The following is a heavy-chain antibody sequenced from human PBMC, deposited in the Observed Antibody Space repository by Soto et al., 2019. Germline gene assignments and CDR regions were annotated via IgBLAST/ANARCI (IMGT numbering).Heavy chain of an antibody. D-gene: IGHD2-8*02. CDR3: ARDKITGLFDY. CDR1: GGPIDTYY. CDR2: VYYTGNT. V-gene: IGHV4-59*01. Sequence: SETLSLTCTVSGGPIDTYYWSWVRQPPGKGLEWIGYVYYTGNTKYNPSLKSRVTISVDSPKNQFSLKLNSVTAADTAVYYCARDKITGLFDYWGQGTRVTVS. J-gene: IGHJ4*02.